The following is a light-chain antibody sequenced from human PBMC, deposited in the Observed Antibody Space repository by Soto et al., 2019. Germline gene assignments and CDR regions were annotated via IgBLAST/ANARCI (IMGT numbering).Light chain of an antibody. CDR1: SSDVGGYNY. CDR2: EVS. V-gene: IGLV2-14*01. Sequence: QSALTQPASASGSPGQSITISCTGTSSDVGGYNYVSWYQQHPGKAPKLMIYEVSNRPSGVSHRFSGSKSGNTASLTISGLEDEDEADYYCCSYSSSSTRVFGGGTKLTVL. J-gene: IGLJ3*02. CDR3: CSYSSSSTRV.